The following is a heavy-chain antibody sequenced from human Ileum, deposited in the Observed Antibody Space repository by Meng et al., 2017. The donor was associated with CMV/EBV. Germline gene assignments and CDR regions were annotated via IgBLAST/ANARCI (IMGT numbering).Heavy chain of an antibody. J-gene: IGHJ5*02. V-gene: IGHV1-46*01. CDR3: AREPPRGVHFDH. Sequence: ASVKVSCKASGYTFTSYHIHWMRQAPGHGLEYMGVVYDSGGNTYKEQRFQDRLTMTWDTSTTTVHMELSSLTSEDTAVYYCAREPPRGVHFDHWGQGTLVTV. D-gene: IGHD5-24*01. CDR1: GYTFTSYH. CDR2: VYDSGGNT.